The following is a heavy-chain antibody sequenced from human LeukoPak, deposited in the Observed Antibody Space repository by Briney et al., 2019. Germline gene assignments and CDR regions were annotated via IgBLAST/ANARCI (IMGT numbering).Heavy chain of an antibody. V-gene: IGHV3-30-3*01. CDR1: GFTFSSYA. D-gene: IGHD6-19*01. Sequence: GGSLRLSCAASGFTFSSYAMHWVRQAPGKGLEWVAVISYDGSNKYYADSVKGRFTISRDNSKNTLSLQMSSLRVEDTAIYYCARRGGSRGWGAFDIWGQGTIVTVSS. CDR3: ARRGGSRGWGAFDI. J-gene: IGHJ3*02. CDR2: ISYDGSNK.